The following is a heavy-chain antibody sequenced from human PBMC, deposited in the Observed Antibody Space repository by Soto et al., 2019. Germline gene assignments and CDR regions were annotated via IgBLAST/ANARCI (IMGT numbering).Heavy chain of an antibody. CDR1: GYSFTSYW. J-gene: IGHJ6*02. D-gene: IGHD3-22*01. Sequence: GESLKISCKGSGYSFTSYWISWVRQMPGKGLEWMGRIDPSDSYTNYSPSFQGHVTISADKSISTAYLQWSSLKASDTAMYYCAGTYYYDSSGSARDYYYYYYGMDVWGQGTTVTVSS. CDR2: IDPSDSYT. V-gene: IGHV5-10-1*01. CDR3: AGTYYYDSSGSARDYYYYYYGMDV.